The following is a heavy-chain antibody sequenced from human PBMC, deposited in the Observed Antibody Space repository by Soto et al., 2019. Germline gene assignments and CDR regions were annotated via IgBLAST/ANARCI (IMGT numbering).Heavy chain of an antibody. CDR1: GFTFSSYS. J-gene: IGHJ6*02. CDR2: ISSSSSYI. Sequence: EVQLVESGGGLVKPGGSLRLSCAASGFTFSSYSRNWVRQAPGKGLEWVSSISSSSSYIYYADSVKGRFTISRDNAKNSLYLQMNSLRAEDTAVYYCARGTYGSGSYYPAGVWGQGTTVTVSS. D-gene: IGHD3-10*01. CDR3: ARGTYGSGSYYPAGV. V-gene: IGHV3-21*01.